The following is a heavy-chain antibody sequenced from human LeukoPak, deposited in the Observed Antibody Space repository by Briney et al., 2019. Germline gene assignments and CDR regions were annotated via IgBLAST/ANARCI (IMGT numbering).Heavy chain of an antibody. V-gene: IGHV4-34*01. D-gene: IGHD2-2*01. CDR2: INHSGSN. J-gene: IGHJ4*02. CDR3: ARALVVSSFDY. Sequence: SETLSLTCAVYGGSFSGYYWSWIRQPPGKGLEWIGEINHSGSNNYNPSLKSRVTISVDTSKNQFSLKLSSVTAADTAVYYCARALVVSSFDYWGQGTLVTVSS. CDR1: GGSFSGYY.